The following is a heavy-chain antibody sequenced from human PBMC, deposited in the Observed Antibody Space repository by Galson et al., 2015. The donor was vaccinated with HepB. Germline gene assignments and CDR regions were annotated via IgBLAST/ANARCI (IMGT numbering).Heavy chain of an antibody. V-gene: IGHV6-1*01. CDR3: ARLDPGGDSWLLNYFDY. Sequence: CAISGDSVSSKSAIWNWIRQSPSRGLEWLGGTYYRSKWYFHYADSVRGRITINPDTSKNQFSLQLNSETPEDTAMYYCARLDPGGDSWLLNYFDYWGQGTLVTVSP. CDR1: GDSVSSKSAI. D-gene: IGHD6-13*01. CDR2: TYYRSKWYF. J-gene: IGHJ4*02.